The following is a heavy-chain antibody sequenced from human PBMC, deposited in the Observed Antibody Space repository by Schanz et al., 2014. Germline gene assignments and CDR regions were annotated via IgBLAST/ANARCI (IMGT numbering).Heavy chain of an antibody. Sequence: EVQLVESGGGLVQPGGSLRLSCAASGFSFNNYWMTWFRQAPGKGLEWVANIIHDGSEKFYVDSVKGRFTISRDNAKNSLYLQMDALRAEDTAVYYCARVDSGYDSHLYYYYYYMDVWGKGTTVTVSS. CDR2: IIHDGSEK. V-gene: IGHV3-7*01. CDR3: ARVDSGYDSHLYYYYYYMDV. CDR1: GFSFNNYW. D-gene: IGHD5-12*01. J-gene: IGHJ6*03.